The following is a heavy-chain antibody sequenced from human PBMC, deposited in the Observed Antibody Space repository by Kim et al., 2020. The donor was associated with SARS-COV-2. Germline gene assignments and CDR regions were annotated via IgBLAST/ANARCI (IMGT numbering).Heavy chain of an antibody. J-gene: IGHJ4*02. CDR3: ARAFGSSPRYFDY. V-gene: IGHV3-9*01. CDR1: GFTFGDYA. Sequence: GGSLRLSFAASGFTFGDYAMHWVRQAPGKGLEWVSGISSNGGSLAYADSLKGRFTISRDNAKNSLYLQMNSLRAEDTALYYCARAFGSSPRYFDYWGQGT. D-gene: IGHD1-26*01. CDR2: ISSNGGSL.